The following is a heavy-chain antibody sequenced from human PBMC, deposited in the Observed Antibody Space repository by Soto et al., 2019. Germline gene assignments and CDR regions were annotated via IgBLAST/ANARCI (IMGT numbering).Heavy chain of an antibody. Sequence: TLSLTCTVSGGSITTGGYYWSWIRQLPGKGLEWIGHRYYSESTYYNPSLKSRVSISLDTSKNHFSLKLSFVTAADTAMYYCARTKCSGGSCYSWSLDYWGQGTPVTVSS. V-gene: IGHV4-31*03. CDR2: RYYSEST. J-gene: IGHJ4*02. CDR3: ARTKCSGGSCYSWSLDY. CDR1: GGSITTGGYY. D-gene: IGHD2-15*01.